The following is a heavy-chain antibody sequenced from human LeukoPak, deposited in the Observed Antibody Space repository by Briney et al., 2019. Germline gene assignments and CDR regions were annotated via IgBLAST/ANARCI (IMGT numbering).Heavy chain of an antibody. CDR3: ARRPLTYYYDSSGYMGSAFDI. CDR2: IYHGDSDT. D-gene: IGHD3-22*01. V-gene: IGHV5-51*01. CDR1: GYSFTSYW. Sequence: GESLKISCKGSGYSFTSYWIGWVRQMPGKGLEWMGIIYHGDSDTRYSPSFQGQVTISADKSISTAYLQWSSLKASDTAMYYCARRPLTYYYDSSGYMGSAFDIWGQGTMVTVSS. J-gene: IGHJ3*02.